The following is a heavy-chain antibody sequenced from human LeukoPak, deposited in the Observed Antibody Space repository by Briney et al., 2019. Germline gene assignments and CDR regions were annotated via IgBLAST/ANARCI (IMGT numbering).Heavy chain of an antibody. J-gene: IGHJ6*02. Sequence: SETLSLTCTVSGGSISSGDYYWRWIRQPPGKGLEWIGYIYYSGSTYYNPSLKSRVTISVDTSKNQFSLKLSSVTAADTAVYYCARPNSDRSGYYGMDVWGQGTTVTVSS. CDR3: ARPNSDRSGYYGMDV. D-gene: IGHD3-22*01. CDR1: GGSISSGDYY. CDR2: IYYSGST. V-gene: IGHV4-30-4*01.